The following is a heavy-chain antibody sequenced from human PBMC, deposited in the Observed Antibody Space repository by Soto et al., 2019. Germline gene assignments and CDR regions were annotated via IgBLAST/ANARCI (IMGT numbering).Heavy chain of an antibody. CDR2: ISSSSSYI. Sequence: GGSLRLSCAASGFTFSSYSMNWVRQAPGKGLEWVSSISSSSSYIYYADSVKGRFTISRDNAKNSLYLQMNSLRAEDTAVYYCARVSDDVWGSYRHFVYWGPGTLVTVSS. V-gene: IGHV3-21*01. J-gene: IGHJ4*02. CDR1: GFTFSSYS. CDR3: ARVSDDVWGSYRHFVY. D-gene: IGHD3-16*02.